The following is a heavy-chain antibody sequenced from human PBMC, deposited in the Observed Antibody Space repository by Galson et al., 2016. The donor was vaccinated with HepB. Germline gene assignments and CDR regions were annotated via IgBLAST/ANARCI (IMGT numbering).Heavy chain of an antibody. D-gene: IGHD2-8*01. J-gene: IGHJ4*02. CDR1: GFNFDFYA. Sequence: SLRLSCAASGFNFDFYAMHWVRQAPGKGLEWVATISYDGGQKYYVESVQGRFTVYRDSPKNTVFLHMDSLRTEDTAVYYCARDNVVAVESPLDNWGQGTLVTVSS. CDR3: ARDNVVAVESPLDN. V-gene: IGHV3-30*04. CDR2: ISYDGGQK.